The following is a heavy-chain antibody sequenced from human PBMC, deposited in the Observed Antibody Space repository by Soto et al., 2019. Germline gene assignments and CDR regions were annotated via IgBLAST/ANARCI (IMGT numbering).Heavy chain of an antibody. V-gene: IGHV1-69*01. CDR3: ARGWGYDSNDYYYAY. CDR2: IIPIFGTA. Sequence: QVQLVQSGAEVRKPGSSVQVSCKASGGTFSRHAISWVRQAPGQGLEWMGGIIPIFGTANHAQKFQGRVTIIADESTSTVSMELSSLRSEDTAMYYCARGWGYDSNDYYYAYWGQGTLVIVSS. CDR1: GGTFSRHA. D-gene: IGHD3-22*01. J-gene: IGHJ4*02.